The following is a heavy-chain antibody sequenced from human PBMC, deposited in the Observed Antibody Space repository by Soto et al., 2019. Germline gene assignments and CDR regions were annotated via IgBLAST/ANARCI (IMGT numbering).Heavy chain of an antibody. J-gene: IGHJ5*02. Sequence: SETLSLTCTVSGGSISSGDYYWSWIRQPPGKGLEWIGYIYYSGSTYYNPSLKSRVTISVDTSKNQFSLKLSSVTAADTAVYYCARDRGGAYDSSGYYNNWFDPWGQGTLVTVSS. CDR1: GGSISSGDYY. CDR3: ARDRGGAYDSSGYYNNWFDP. V-gene: IGHV4-30-4*01. D-gene: IGHD3-22*01. CDR2: IYYSGST.